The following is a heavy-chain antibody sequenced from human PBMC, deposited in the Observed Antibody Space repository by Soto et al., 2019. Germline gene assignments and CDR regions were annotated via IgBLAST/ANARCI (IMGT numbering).Heavy chain of an antibody. CDR2: ISAYNGNT. Sequence: QVQLVQSGGEVKKPGASVKVSCKASGYTFTSYGISWVRQAPGQGLEWMGRISAYNGNTNYAQKLQGRVTMTTDTATSTAYIELRSLRSDDTAGYYCARVVGALGHWFDPWGQGTLVTVSS. J-gene: IGHJ5*02. CDR1: GYTFTSYG. CDR3: ARVVGALGHWFDP. V-gene: IGHV1-18*01. D-gene: IGHD1-26*01.